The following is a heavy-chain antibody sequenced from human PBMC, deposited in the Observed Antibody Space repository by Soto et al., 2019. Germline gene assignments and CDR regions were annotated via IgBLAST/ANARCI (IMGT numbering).Heavy chain of an antibody. CDR3: ARDLAEYYDDSNTPYNAFDI. J-gene: IGHJ3*02. CDR1: GYTFTNYY. Sequence: ASVKVSSKASGYTFTNYYMHWVRQAPGQGLEWMGMINPRGGRTTYPQKFQGRVTMTTDTSTSTVYMELSSLRSEDTAVYYCARDLAEYYDDSNTPYNAFDIWGQGTMVTVSS. D-gene: IGHD3-22*01. CDR2: INPRGGRT. V-gene: IGHV1-46*03.